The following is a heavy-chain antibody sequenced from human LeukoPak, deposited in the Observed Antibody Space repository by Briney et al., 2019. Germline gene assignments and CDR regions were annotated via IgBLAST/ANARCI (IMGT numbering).Heavy chain of an antibody. CDR3: ARLHLDTAMVTSDY. D-gene: IGHD5-18*01. CDR1: GGSISSSSYY. V-gene: IGHV4-39*01. CDR2: IYYSGST. Sequence: PSETLSLTCTVSGGSISSSSYYWGWIRQPPGKGLEWIGSIYYSGSTYYNPSLKSRVTISVDTSKNQFSLKLSSVTAADTAVYYCARLHLDTAMVTSDYWGQGTLVTVSS. J-gene: IGHJ4*02.